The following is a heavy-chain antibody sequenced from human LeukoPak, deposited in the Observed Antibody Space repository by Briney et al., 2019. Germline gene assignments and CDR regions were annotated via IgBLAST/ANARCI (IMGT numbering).Heavy chain of an antibody. CDR2: MSPNSGNT. CDR1: GYTYTTYD. Sequence: ASVKVSCKASGYTYTTYDINWVRQATGQGLEWMGWMSPNSGNTGFAQKFQGRVTMTRDTSISTAYMELSSLRSDDTAVYYCARGFWFGEEDWFDTWGQGTLVTVSS. J-gene: IGHJ5*02. D-gene: IGHD3-10*01. CDR3: ARGFWFGEEDWFDT. V-gene: IGHV1-8*01.